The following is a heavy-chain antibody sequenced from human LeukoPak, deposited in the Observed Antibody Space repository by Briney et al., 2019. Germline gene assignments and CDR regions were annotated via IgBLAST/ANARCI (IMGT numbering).Heavy chain of an antibody. CDR2: MYYSGST. V-gene: IGHV4-39*01. CDR3: ATSTHGSGSYYSLYYFDY. CDR1: GGSISSSSYY. Sequence: PSETLSLTCTVSGGSISSSSYYWGWLRQPPGKGLEWIVSMYYSGSTYYNPSLKSRVTISVYTSKNQFSLKLSSVTAADTALYYCATSTHGSGSYYSLYYFDYWGQGTLVTVSS. D-gene: IGHD3-10*01. J-gene: IGHJ4*02.